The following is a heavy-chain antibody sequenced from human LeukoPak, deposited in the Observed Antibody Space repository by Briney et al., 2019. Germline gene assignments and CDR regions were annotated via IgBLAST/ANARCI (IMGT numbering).Heavy chain of an antibody. CDR2: ILYSGST. D-gene: IGHD3-3*01. CDR1: SGSISTSNYY. J-gene: IGHJ4*02. Sequence: TTSETLSLTCTVSSGSISTSNYYWGWVRQPPGKALEWIGNILYSGSTYYSPSLKSRVTISLDTSRNQFSLKLNSVTAADTAVYYCARGKEVPDYDFWSGYPHHFDYWSQGTLVTVSS. CDR3: ARGKEVPDYDFWSGYPHHFDY. V-gene: IGHV4-39*07.